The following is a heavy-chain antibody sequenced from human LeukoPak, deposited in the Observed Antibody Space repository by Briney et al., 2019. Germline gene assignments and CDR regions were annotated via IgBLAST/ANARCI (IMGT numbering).Heavy chain of an antibody. CDR1: GYTFTGYY. V-gene: IGHV1-2*04. CDR3: ARDTPDTAMALDY. CDR2: INGNSGGT. D-gene: IGHD5-18*01. J-gene: IGHJ4*02. Sequence: PGASVKVSCKASGYTFTGYYMHWVRQAPGQGLEWMGWINGNSGGTNYAQKFQGWVTMTRDTSISTAYMELSRLRSDDTAVYYCARDTPDTAMALDYWGQGTLVTVSS.